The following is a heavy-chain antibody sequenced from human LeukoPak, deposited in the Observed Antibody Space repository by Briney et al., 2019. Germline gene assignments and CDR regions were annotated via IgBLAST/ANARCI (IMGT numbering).Heavy chain of an antibody. V-gene: IGHV3-30*18. CDR2: ISYDGSNK. D-gene: IGHD6-19*01. CDR1: GFTFSSYG. CDR3: AKTVAGYYYYGMDV. Sequence: PGRSLRLSCAASGFTFSSYGMHWVRQAPGKGLEWVAVISYDGSNKYYADSVKGRFTISRDNSKNTLYLQMNSLRAEDTAVYYCAKTVAGYYYYGMDVWGQGTTVTVSS. J-gene: IGHJ6*02.